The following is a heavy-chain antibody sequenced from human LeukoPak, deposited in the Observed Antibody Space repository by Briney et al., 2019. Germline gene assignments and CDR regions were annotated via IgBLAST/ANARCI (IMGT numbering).Heavy chain of an antibody. V-gene: IGHV1-2*02. Sequence: GASVKVSCKASGGTFSSYAISWVRQAPGQGLEWMGWINPNSGGTNYAQKFQGRVTMTRDTSISTAYMELSRLRSDDTAVYYCARSRGYSYGYFSYWGQGTLVTVSS. J-gene: IGHJ4*02. D-gene: IGHD5-18*01. CDR1: GGTFSSYA. CDR3: ARSRGYSYGYFSY. CDR2: INPNSGGT.